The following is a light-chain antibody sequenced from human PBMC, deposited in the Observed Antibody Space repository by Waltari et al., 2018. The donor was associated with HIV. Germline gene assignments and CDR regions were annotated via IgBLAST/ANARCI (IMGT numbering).Light chain of an antibody. V-gene: IGLV2-14*01. CDR1: SSAVGGYNY. CDR2: EVS. J-gene: IGLJ3*02. CDR3: SSYTSSSTRV. Sequence: QSALTQPASVSGSPGQSLTIPCTGTSSAVGGYNYVSWYQQHPGKAPKLMIYEVSNRPSGVSIRFSGSKSGNTASLTISGLQAEDEADYYCSSYTSSSTRVFGGGTNLTVL.